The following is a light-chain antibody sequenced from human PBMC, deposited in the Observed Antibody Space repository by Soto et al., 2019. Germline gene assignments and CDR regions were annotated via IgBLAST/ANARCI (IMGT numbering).Light chain of an antibody. Sequence: ELVLTQYPGTLSLSPGERATLSCRASQTVRNNYLAWYQQKPGQAPRLLIYAASTRATGIPARFSGSGSGTEFTLTISSLQSEDFAVYYCQQYNDWSFGQGTRLEIK. CDR3: QQYNDWS. V-gene: IGKV3-15*01. J-gene: IGKJ5*01. CDR1: QTVRNN. CDR2: AAS.